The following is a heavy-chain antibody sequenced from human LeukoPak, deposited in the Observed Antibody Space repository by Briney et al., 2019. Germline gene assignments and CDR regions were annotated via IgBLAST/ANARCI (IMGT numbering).Heavy chain of an antibody. CDR1: GFTFSSYA. J-gene: IGHJ4*02. Sequence: GGSLRLSCAASGFTFSSYAMHWVRQAPGKGLEWEAVISYDGSNKYYADSVKGRFTISRDNSKNTLYLQMNSLRAEDTAVYYCAREIFLEWLTCFDYWGQGTLVTVSS. CDR3: AREIFLEWLTCFDY. V-gene: IGHV3-30-3*01. CDR2: ISYDGSNK. D-gene: IGHD3-3*01.